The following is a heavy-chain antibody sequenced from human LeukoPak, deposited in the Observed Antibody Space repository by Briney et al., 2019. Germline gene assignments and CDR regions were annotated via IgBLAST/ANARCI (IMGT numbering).Heavy chain of an antibody. V-gene: IGHV1-8*03. CDR3: ASVRLGYCSSTSCDDAFDI. CDR2: MNPNSGNT. Sequence: ASVKVSCRASGYTFTSYDINWVRQATGQGLEWMGWMNPNSGNTGYAQKFQGRVTITRNTSISTAYMELSSLRSEDTAVYYCASVRLGYCSSTSCDDAFDIWGQGTMVTVSS. CDR1: GYTFTSYD. J-gene: IGHJ3*02. D-gene: IGHD2-2*01.